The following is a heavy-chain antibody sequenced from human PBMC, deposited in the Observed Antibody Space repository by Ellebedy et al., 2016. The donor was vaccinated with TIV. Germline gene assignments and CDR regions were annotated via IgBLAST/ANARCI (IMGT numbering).Heavy chain of an antibody. CDR1: GDSISSHMW. CDR3: ARDASVTGAYFFDY. V-gene: IGHV4-4*02. Sequence: MPSETLSLTCAVSGDSISSHMWWSWVRQPPGKGLEWIGEVYHSGGTSYTPSLKSRVTISVDKSKNQFSLKLSSVTAADTAVYYCARDASVTGAYFFDYWGQGTLVTVSS. D-gene: IGHD6-19*01. CDR2: VYHSGGT. J-gene: IGHJ4*02.